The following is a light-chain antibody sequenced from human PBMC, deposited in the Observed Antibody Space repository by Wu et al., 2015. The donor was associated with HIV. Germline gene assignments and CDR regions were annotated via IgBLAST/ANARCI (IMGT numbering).Light chain of an antibody. J-gene: IGKJ2*01. CDR1: QGISPA. Sequence: AIQLTQSPSSLSASVGDRVTITCRASQGISPALAWYQQKPGKAPKLLIYDASSLESGVPSRFSGSGSGTDFTLTISCLQSEDFATYYCQQYYSYPPTFGQGTKLEIK. V-gene: IGKV1-13*02. CDR3: QQYYSYPPT. CDR2: DAS.